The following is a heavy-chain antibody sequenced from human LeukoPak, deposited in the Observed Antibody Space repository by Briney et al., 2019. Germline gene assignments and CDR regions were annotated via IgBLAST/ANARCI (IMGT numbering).Heavy chain of an antibody. J-gene: IGHJ5*02. CDR1: GYSFTSYW. CDR2: IYPDDSDT. Sequence: GESLKISCKGSGYSFTSYWIGWVRQMPGKGLEWVGIIYPDDSDTRYSPSFQGQVTISVDKSINTAYLQWSSLKASDTAMYYCARQEYCSGGSCYTWFDPWGQGTLVTVSS. V-gene: IGHV5-51*01. D-gene: IGHD2-15*01. CDR3: ARQEYCSGGSCYTWFDP.